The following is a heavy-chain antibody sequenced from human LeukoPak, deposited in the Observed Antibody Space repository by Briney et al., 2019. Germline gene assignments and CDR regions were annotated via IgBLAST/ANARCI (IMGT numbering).Heavy chain of an antibody. D-gene: IGHD2-8*01. Sequence: GGSLRLSCAASGFTFSSYAMHWVRQAPGKGLEWVAVISYDGSNKYYAGSVKGRFTISRDNSKNTLYLQMNSLRAEDTAVYYCARSDCTNGVCYTVGYYYYGMDVWGQGTTVTVSS. CDR3: ARSDCTNGVCYTVGYYYYGMDV. CDR2: ISYDGSNK. CDR1: GFTFSSYA. J-gene: IGHJ6*02. V-gene: IGHV3-30-3*01.